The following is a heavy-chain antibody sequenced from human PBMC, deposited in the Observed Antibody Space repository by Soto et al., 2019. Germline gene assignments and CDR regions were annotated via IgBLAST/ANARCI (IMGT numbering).Heavy chain of an antibody. CDR3: AREGDSSGWYNWFDP. Sequence: GRSLRLSCAASGFTCSDYNMNWVRQAPGKGLEWVSYFSSSSSVVYYADSVKGRFTISRDNAKNSLYLQMNSLRAEDTAVYYCAREGDSSGWYNWFDPWGQGTLVTVSS. D-gene: IGHD3-22*01. CDR2: FSSSSSVV. J-gene: IGHJ5*02. CDR1: GFTCSDYN. V-gene: IGHV3-48*01.